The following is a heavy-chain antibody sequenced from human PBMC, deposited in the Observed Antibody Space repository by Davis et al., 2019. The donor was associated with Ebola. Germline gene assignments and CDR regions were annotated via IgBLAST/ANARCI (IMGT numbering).Heavy chain of an antibody. CDR2: INPHNGNT. D-gene: IGHD1-1*01. Sequence: ASVKVSCKASGYTFTNYGITWVRQAPGQGLEWMGWINPHNGNTNYAQNVQGRVTMTTDTSTTTAYMEVGSLRSDDTAVYYGARAQFPTTSDHWGQGTLVTVSS. J-gene: IGHJ4*02. CDR1: GYTFTNYG. CDR3: ARAQFPTTSDH. V-gene: IGHV1-18*04.